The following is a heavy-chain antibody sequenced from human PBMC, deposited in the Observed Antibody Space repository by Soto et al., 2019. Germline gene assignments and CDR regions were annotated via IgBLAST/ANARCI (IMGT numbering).Heavy chain of an antibody. V-gene: IGHV3-23*01. CDR3: AKRRGAGGHLDY. Sequence: DVQLLESGGGLVQPEGSLRLSCAASGFTFSSYAMGWVRQGPGKGLEWVAVVSIGGSTHYADSVRGRFTISRDKSKNTLSLQTNSLTAEDTAVYFCAKRRGAGGHLDYWGQGALVTVSS. D-gene: IGHD2-15*01. CDR1: GFTFSSYA. CDR2: VSIGGST. J-gene: IGHJ4*02.